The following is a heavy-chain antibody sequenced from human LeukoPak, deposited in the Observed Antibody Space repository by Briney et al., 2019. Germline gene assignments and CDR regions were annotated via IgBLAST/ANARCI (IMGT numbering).Heavy chain of an antibody. CDR3: ANQVIAAAGTFDY. CDR1: GFTFSSYA. V-gene: IGHV3-23*01. Sequence: GGSLRLSCAASGFTFSSYAMSWVRQAPGKGLEWVSAISGSGGSTYYADSVKGRFTISRDNSKNTLYLQMNNLRAEDTAVYYCANQVIAAAGTFDYWGQGTLVTVSS. D-gene: IGHD6-13*01. CDR2: ISGSGGST. J-gene: IGHJ4*02.